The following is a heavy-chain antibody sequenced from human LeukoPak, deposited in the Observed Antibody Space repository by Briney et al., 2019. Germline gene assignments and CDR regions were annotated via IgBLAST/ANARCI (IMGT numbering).Heavy chain of an antibody. CDR1: GGSISSYY. D-gene: IGHD1-20*01. CDR2: INHSGST. CDR3: ARGSGITGTMDY. Sequence: SETLSLTCTVSGGSISSYYWSWIRQPPGKGLEWIGEINHSGSTNYNPSLKSRVTISVDTSKNQFSLKLSSVTAADTAVYYCARGSGITGTMDYWGQGTLVTVSS. J-gene: IGHJ4*02. V-gene: IGHV4-34*01.